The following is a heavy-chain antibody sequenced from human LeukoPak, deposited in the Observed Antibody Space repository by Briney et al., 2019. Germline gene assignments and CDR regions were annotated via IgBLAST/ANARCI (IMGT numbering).Heavy chain of an antibody. CDR1: GFPFSSYA. D-gene: IGHD2-15*01. V-gene: IGHV3-21*01. CDR3: ARGIAVESTPAY. Sequence: GGSLRLCCSASGFPFSSYAMSSVRQAPGRGLEWVSSISSSSSYIYYADSVKGRFTISRDNAKNSLYLQMNSLRAEDTAVYYCARGIAVESTPAYWGQGTLVTVS. CDR2: ISSSSSYI. J-gene: IGHJ4*02.